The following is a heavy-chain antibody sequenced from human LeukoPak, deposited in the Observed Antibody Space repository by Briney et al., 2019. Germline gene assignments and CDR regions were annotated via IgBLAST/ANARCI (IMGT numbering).Heavy chain of an antibody. Sequence: GSLRLSCAASGFTFSSYSMNRVRQAPGKGLEWVSSISSSSSYIYYADSVKGRFTISRDNAKNSLYLQMNSLRAEDTAVYYCAREIWFGELEGDYWGQGTLVTVSS. D-gene: IGHD3-10*01. CDR2: ISSSSSYI. CDR3: AREIWFGELEGDY. J-gene: IGHJ4*02. V-gene: IGHV3-21*01. CDR1: GFTFSSYS.